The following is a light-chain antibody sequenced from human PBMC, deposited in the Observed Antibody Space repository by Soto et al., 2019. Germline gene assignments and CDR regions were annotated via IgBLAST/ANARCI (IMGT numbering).Light chain of an antibody. Sequence: DIQMTQSPSTLSAFVGDRVTITCRASQSLSGWLAWYQQKPGKAPKLLIRKATSLESGVPSRYSGRGSGTEFTLTISSLQPDDSATYHCQHYNGYPITVGGGTKVEIK. V-gene: IGKV1-5*03. CDR1: QSLSGW. CDR2: KAT. CDR3: QHYNGYPIT. J-gene: IGKJ4*01.